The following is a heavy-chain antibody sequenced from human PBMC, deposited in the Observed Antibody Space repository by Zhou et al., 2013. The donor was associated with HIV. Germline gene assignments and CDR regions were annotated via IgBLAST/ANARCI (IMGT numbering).Heavy chain of an antibody. CDR1: GYTFTDHF. V-gene: IGHV1-8*03. CDR3: ARHRRYGDNSYAFDI. Sequence: QVQLVQSGAEVKKPGASVKVSCKTSGYTFTDHFMHWVRQAPGQGLEWMGWMNPRSGNTGYAQKFQGRVTITRNTSINTAYMELSSLRSEDTGVYYCARHRRYGDNSYAFDIWGQGTMVTVSS. J-gene: IGHJ3*02. D-gene: IGHD2-21*01. CDR2: MNPRSGNT.